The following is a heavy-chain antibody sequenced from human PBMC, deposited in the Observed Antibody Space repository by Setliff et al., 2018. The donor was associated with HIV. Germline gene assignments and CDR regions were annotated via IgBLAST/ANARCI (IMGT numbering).Heavy chain of an antibody. CDR1: GFSISSHY. Sequence: SETLSLTCSVSGFSISSHYWSWIRQPPGQGLEWIGYIYHSGSTNYNPSLKSRVTISLDTSKNQLSLKLSAVTSAHTAVYYCVIGLGTTGRSDWGQGTLFTVAS. CDR2: IYHSGST. J-gene: IGHJ4*02. CDR3: VIGLGTTGRSD. D-gene: IGHD1-1*01. V-gene: IGHV4-59*11.